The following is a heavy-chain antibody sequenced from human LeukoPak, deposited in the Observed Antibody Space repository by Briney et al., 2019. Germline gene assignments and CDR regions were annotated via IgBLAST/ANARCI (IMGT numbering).Heavy chain of an antibody. Sequence: ASVKVSCKASGYTFTGYYVHWVRQAPGQGLEWMGWINPNSGGTNYAQKFQGRVTMTRDTSISTAYMELSRLRSDDTAVYYCARVTFSGSYYRSPFDYWGQGTLVTVSS. D-gene: IGHD3-10*01. CDR3: ARVTFSGSYYRSPFDY. J-gene: IGHJ4*02. V-gene: IGHV1-2*02. CDR1: GYTFTGYY. CDR2: INPNSGGT.